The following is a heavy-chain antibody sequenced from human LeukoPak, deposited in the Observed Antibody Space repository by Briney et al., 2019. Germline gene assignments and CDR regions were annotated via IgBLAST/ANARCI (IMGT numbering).Heavy chain of an antibody. J-gene: IGHJ4*02. CDR1: GYRFTNYW. D-gene: IGHD6-19*01. Sequence: GESLKISCKGSGYRFTNYWVGWVRQMPGKGLEWMGIIYPGDSETRYSPSFQGQVTISADESFNTAYLQWSSLKASDTAMYYCARSSVAGTSDYWGQGTLVTVSS. CDR3: ARSSVAGTSDY. CDR2: IYPGDSET. V-gene: IGHV5-51*01.